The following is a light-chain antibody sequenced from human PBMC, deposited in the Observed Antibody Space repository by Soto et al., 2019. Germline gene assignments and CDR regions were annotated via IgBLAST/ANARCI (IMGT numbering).Light chain of an antibody. CDR1: SSNTGSNI. Sequence: QSVLTQAPSASGTPGQRVTMSCSGSSSNTGSNIVNWYQQLPGTAPKLLIYSNNERPSGVPDRFSGYKSGTSASLAINGLQSEDEADYYCATWDESLNGVVFGGGTKLTVL. CDR3: ATWDESLNGVV. CDR2: SNN. V-gene: IGLV1-44*01. J-gene: IGLJ2*01.